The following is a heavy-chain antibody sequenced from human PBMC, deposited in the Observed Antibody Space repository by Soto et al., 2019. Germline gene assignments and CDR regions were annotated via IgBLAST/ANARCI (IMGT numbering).Heavy chain of an antibody. D-gene: IGHD2-15*01. CDR1: GGSISSYY. Sequence: SETLSVTCTVSGGSISSYYWSWIRQPAGKGLEWIGRIYTSGSTNYNPSLKSRVTMSVDTSKNQFSLKLSSVTAADTAVYYCAREGRYCSGGSCFGNWFDPWGQGTLVTVSS. CDR3: AREGRYCSGGSCFGNWFDP. CDR2: IYTSGST. J-gene: IGHJ5*02. V-gene: IGHV4-4*07.